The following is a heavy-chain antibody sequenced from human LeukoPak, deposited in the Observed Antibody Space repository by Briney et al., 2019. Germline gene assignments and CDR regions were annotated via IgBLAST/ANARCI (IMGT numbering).Heavy chain of an antibody. Sequence: GGSLRLSCAASGFTFSSYSMNWVRQAPGKGLEWVSYISSSSSTIYYADSVKGRFTISRDNAKNSLYLQMNSLRAEDTAVYYCARDWSDSGSFHYYYYMDVWGKGTTVTVSS. D-gene: IGHD1-26*01. CDR1: GFTFSSYS. CDR3: ARDWSDSGSFHYYYYMDV. J-gene: IGHJ6*03. V-gene: IGHV3-48*01. CDR2: ISSSSSTI.